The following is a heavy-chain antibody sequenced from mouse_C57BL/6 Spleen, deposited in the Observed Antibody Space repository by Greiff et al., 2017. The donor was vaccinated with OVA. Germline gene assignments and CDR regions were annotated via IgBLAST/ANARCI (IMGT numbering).Heavy chain of an antibody. CDR2: IDPETGGT. J-gene: IGHJ2*01. V-gene: IGHV1-15*01. Sequence: QVQLQQSGAELVRPGASVTLSCKASGYTFTDYEMHWVKQTPVHGLEWIGAIDPETGGTAYNQKFKGKAILTADKSSSTAYMELRSLTSEDSAVDYCTKRFDYDGFDYWGQGTTLTVSS. CDR1: GYTFTDYE. D-gene: IGHD2-4*01. CDR3: TKRFDYDGFDY.